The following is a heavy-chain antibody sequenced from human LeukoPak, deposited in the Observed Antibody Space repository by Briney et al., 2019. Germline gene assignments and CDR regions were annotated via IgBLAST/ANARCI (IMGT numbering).Heavy chain of an antibody. D-gene: IGHD6-13*01. CDR2: IYYSGST. CDR3: ARASQQLVRNYYYGMDV. CDR1: GGSISSYY. V-gene: IGHV4-59*01. J-gene: IGHJ6*02. Sequence: SETLSLTCTGSGGSISSYYWSWIRQPPGKGLEWIGYIYYSGSTNYNPSLKSRVTISVDTSKNQFSLKLSSVTAADTAVYYCARASQQLVRNYYYGMDVWGQGTTVTVSS.